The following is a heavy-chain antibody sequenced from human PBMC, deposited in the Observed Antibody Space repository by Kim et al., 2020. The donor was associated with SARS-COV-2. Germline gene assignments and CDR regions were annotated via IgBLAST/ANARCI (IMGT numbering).Heavy chain of an antibody. CDR2: IYYSGST. CDR1: GGSISSGDYY. D-gene: IGHD2-15*01. Sequence: SETLSLTCTVSGGSISSGDYYWSWIRQPPGKGLEWIGYIYYSGSTYYNPSLKSRVTISVDTSKNQFSLKLSSVTAADTAVYYCARESLPNCSGGSCYSVTYGMDVWGHGTTVTVSS. V-gene: IGHV4-30-4*01. CDR3: ARESLPNCSGGSCYSVTYGMDV. J-gene: IGHJ6*02.